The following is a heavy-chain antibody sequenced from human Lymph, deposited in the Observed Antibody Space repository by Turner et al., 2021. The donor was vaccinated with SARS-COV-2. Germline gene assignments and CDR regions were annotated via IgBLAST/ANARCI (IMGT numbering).Heavy chain of an antibody. Sequence: QVQLVESGGGVVQPGRSLRLCGAASGFTFRSYAMHWVRQAPGKGLEWVAFISDDGSDKYYADSVKGRFTFSRDNSKNTLYLQMNSLRAEDTAVYYCARDRDSSGWVDYWGQGTLFTVSS. D-gene: IGHD3-22*01. CDR2: ISDDGSDK. CDR1: GFTFRSYA. CDR3: ARDRDSSGWVDY. J-gene: IGHJ4*02. V-gene: IGHV3-30*04.